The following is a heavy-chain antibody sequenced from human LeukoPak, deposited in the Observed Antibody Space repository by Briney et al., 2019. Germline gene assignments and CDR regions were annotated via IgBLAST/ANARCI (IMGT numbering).Heavy chain of an antibody. Sequence: PGGSLRLSCAASGFTFSSYAMIWVRQAPGKGLEWVSVITGSGDSTYYADSVKGRFTISRDNSKNMLYLQMNSLRAEDTAIYYCAKVRGSSWAPFDYWGQGTLVTVSS. J-gene: IGHJ4*02. CDR1: GFTFSSYA. D-gene: IGHD6-13*01. V-gene: IGHV3-23*01. CDR3: AKVRGSSWAPFDY. CDR2: ITGSGDST.